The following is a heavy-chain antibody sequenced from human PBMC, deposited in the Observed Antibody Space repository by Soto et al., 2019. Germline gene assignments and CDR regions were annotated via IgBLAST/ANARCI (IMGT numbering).Heavy chain of an antibody. V-gene: IGHV3-48*01. CDR2: ISSSSTTM. CDR3: ARDYGSVWYFDY. D-gene: IGHD6-25*01. CDR1: GFTFSSYS. Sequence: EVQLVESGGGLVQPGGSLRLSCAASGFTFSSYSMNWVRQAPGKGLEWVSYISSSSTTMYYADSVKGRLTISRDNAKNSRYLQMNSLRAEDTAVYYCARDYGSVWYFDYWGQGTLVTVSS. J-gene: IGHJ4*02.